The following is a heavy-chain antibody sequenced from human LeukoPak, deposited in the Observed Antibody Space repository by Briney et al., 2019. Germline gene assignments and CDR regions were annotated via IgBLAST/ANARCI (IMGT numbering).Heavy chain of an antibody. CDR2: INGDGSST. Sequence: GGSLRLSCAASGFTLSNYWMHWVRQAPGKGLVWVSRINGDGSSTSNADAVKGRFTISRDNAKNTLFLQMNSLRAEDTAVYYCARESSWAPDYWGQGTLVTVSS. J-gene: IGHJ4*02. CDR1: GFTLSNYW. V-gene: IGHV3-74*01. CDR3: ARESSWAPDY. D-gene: IGHD1-26*01.